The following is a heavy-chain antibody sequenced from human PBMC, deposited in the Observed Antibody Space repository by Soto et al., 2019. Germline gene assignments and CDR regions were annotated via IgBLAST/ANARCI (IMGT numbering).Heavy chain of an antibody. Sequence: GGSLSLSCAASGFTFSSYSMNWVRQAPGKGLEWVSSISSSSSYIYYADSVKGRFTISRDNAKNSLYLQMNSLRAEDTAVYYCARDTCSGGSCYTRENWYFDLWGRGTLVTVSS. CDR2: ISSSSSYI. V-gene: IGHV3-21*01. D-gene: IGHD2-15*01. J-gene: IGHJ2*01. CDR3: ARDTCSGGSCYTRENWYFDL. CDR1: GFTFSSYS.